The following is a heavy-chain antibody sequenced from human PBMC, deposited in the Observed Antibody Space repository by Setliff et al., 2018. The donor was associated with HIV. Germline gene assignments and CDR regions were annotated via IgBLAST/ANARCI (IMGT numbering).Heavy chain of an antibody. CDR1: GYSFTTYS. J-gene: IGHJ4*02. CDR3: ARNSPFPPSSGAHFDF. Sequence: ASVKGLCKASGYSFTTYSINWLRQAPGQGPEWMGWIHTSTGKPTYVRDFTGRFVFSLDTSVNTAFLQISDLKTEDTAVYYCARNSPFPPSSGAHFDFWGPGTLVTVSS. V-gene: IGHV7-4-1*02. D-gene: IGHD3-22*01. CDR2: IHTSTGKP.